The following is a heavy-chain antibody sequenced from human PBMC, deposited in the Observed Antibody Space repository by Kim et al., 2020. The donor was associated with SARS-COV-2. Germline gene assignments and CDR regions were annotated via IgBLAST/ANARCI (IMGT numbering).Heavy chain of an antibody. D-gene: IGHD2-2*01. CDR2: ISYSGNP. CDR1: GGSIRSGGKF. CDR3: ARGQPLDY. V-gene: IGHV4-31*03. Sequence: SETLSLTCSVSGGSIRSGGKFWTWIRQHPAKGLEWIGYISYSGNPHYSPSLRCRVSISLQTSENQFSLELTYVTAADTAVYYCARGQPLDYWGQGILVTVSS. J-gene: IGHJ4*02.